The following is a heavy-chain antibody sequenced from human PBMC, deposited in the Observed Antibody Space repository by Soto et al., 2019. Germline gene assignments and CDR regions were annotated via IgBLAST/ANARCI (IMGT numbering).Heavy chain of an antibody. CDR2: INAGNGNT. V-gene: IGHV1-3*01. CDR1: GYTFTSYA. CDR3: ARVGARSVAGTFFLFDY. D-gene: IGHD6-19*01. Sequence: ASVKVSCKASGYTFTSYAMHWLRQAPGQRLEWMGWINAGNGNTKYSQKFQGRVTVTRDTSASTAYMELSSLRSEDTAVYYCARVGARSVAGTFFLFDYWGQGTLVTVSS. J-gene: IGHJ4*02.